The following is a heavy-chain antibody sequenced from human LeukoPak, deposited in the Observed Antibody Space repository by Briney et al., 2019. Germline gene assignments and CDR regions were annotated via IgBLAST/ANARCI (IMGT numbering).Heavy chain of an antibody. CDR1: GFTFSSYA. CDR3: ARARMRFGESSFDY. CDR2: ISYDGSNK. Sequence: GGSLRLSCAASGFTFSSYAMHWVRQAPGKGLEWVAVISYDGSNKYYADSVKGRFTISRDNSKNTLYLQMNSLRAEDTAVYYCARARMRFGESSFDYWGQGTLVTVSS. V-gene: IGHV3-30-3*01. J-gene: IGHJ4*02. D-gene: IGHD3-10*01.